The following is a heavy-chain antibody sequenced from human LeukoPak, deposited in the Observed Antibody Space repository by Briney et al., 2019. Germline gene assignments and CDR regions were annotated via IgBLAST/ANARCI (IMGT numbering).Heavy chain of an antibody. CDR3: AKDRHFYGAGTYYNLDY. J-gene: IGHJ4*02. D-gene: IGHD3-10*01. Sequence: GRSLRLSCAASGFILSTHGMHWVRQAPGKGLEWVSLISYDGSTKYYADSVEGRFTISRDNSKSTLYLQLNSLRVEDTAVYYCAKDRHFYGAGTYYNLDYWGQGTLVTVSS. CDR2: ISYDGSTK. V-gene: IGHV3-30*18. CDR1: GFILSTHG.